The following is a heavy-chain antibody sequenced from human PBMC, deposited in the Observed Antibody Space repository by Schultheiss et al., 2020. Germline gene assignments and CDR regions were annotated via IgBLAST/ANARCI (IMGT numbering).Heavy chain of an antibody. D-gene: IGHD3/OR15-3a*01. CDR2: ISYHGSDK. CDR3: ASHAWTAYFDF. J-gene: IGHJ4*02. Sequence: GGSLRLSCAASGFSFSSYAMHWVRQPPGKGLEWVAIISYHGSDKYYADSVKGRFTISRDNPKKTLYLEMDSLRAEDTAVYYCASHAWTAYFDFWGQGTLVTVSS. V-gene: IGHV3-30*03. CDR1: GFSFSSYA.